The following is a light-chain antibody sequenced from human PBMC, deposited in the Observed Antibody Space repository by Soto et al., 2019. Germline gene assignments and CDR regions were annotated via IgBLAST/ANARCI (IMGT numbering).Light chain of an antibody. CDR1: QSIRSSY. Sequence: EIVLAQSPGTLSLSPGERATLSCRASQSIRSSYLAWYQQKPGQAPRLLIYGAFSRAAAIPDRFSGTESGTDFTLTISRLEPEDYAMYYCHQYGTSPWTFGQGTKLEIK. V-gene: IGKV3-20*01. CDR3: HQYGTSPWT. J-gene: IGKJ2*01. CDR2: GAF.